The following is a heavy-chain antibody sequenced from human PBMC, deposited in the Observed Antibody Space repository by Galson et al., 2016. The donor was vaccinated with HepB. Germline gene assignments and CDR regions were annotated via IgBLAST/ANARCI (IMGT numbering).Heavy chain of an antibody. CDR2: IYWDDDK. D-gene: IGHD3-22*01. J-gene: IGHJ2*01. V-gene: IGHV2-5*02. CDR3: AHYYYDSSGYYPPYFDL. CDR1: GFSLRTSGVG. Sequence: PALVKPTQTLTLTCTFSGFSLRTSGVGVGWIRQPPGKALEWLALIYWDDDKRYSPSLKSRLTITKATSKNQLVLTMTNMDPVDTATYYCAHYYYDSSGYYPPYFDLWGRGTLVTVSS.